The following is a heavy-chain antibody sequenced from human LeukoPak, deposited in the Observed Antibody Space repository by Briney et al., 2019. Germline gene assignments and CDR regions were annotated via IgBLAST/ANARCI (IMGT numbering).Heavy chain of an antibody. CDR3: ARGGSDYGDPRFDA. V-gene: IGHV1-46*02. CDR1: GYTFNSYY. D-gene: IGHD4-17*01. J-gene: IGHJ5*02. CDR2: INPSGGRT. Sequence: GASVKVSCKASGYTFNSYYMHWVRQAPGQGLEWMGIINPSGGRTSYAQKFQGRVTMTRDTSTRTIYIELYSLRSDDTAVYYCARGGSDYGDPRFDAWGQGTLVTVSS.